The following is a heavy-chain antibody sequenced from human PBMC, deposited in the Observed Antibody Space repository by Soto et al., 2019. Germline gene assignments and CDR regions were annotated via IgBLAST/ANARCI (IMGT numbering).Heavy chain of an antibody. V-gene: IGHV3-48*03. D-gene: IGHD3-22*01. CDR3: ATSLSGYYEDY. J-gene: IGHJ4*02. Sequence: PGGCLRLSCVSSDFTFSTYEMMWVRQAPGKGLEWVSYIHVNGRTTYYPESVKGRFTISRDSAKNSMYLQMNSLRAGDTAVYYCATSLSGYYEDYWGQGTLVTVSS. CDR1: DFTFSTYE. CDR2: IHVNGRTT.